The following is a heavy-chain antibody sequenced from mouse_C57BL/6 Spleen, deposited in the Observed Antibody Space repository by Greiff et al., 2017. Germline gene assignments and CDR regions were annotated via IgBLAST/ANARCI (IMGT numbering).Heavy chain of an antibody. Sequence: ELQVVESGGGLVKPGGSLKLSCAASGFTFSDYGMHWVRQAPEKGLEWVAYISSGSSTIYYADTVKGRFTISRDNAKNTLFLQMTSLRSEDTAMYYCARTRVIRGDYWGQGTSVTVSS. D-gene: IGHD1-1*01. CDR1: GFTFSDYG. J-gene: IGHJ4*01. V-gene: IGHV5-17*01. CDR3: ARTRVIRGDY. CDR2: ISSGSSTI.